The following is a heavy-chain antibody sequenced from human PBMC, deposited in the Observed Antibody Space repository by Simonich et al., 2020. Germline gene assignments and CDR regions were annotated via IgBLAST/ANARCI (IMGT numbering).Heavy chain of an antibody. CDR1: GGSISSSSYY. J-gene: IGHJ3*02. V-gene: IGHV4-39*01. D-gene: IGHD6-13*01. CDR3: ARHAGFAFDI. Sequence: QLQLQESGPGLVKPSETLSLTCTVSGGSISSSSYYWGWIRQPPGKGLEWIGSIYYSGGTYYNPYLKSRVTISADTSKNQFTLKMSSVSAADTAVYYCARHAGFAFDIWGQGTMVTVSS. CDR2: IYYSGGT.